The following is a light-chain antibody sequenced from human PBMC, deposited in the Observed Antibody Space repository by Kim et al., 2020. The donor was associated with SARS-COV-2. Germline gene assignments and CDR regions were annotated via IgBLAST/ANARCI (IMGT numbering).Light chain of an antibody. J-gene: IGKJ4*01. V-gene: IGKV3-20*01. CDR3: QQYGNSPLT. Sequence: EIVLTQSPGTLSLSPGQRATLSCRASQSVTSSYLAWYQQKPGRAPRLLIYGASSRATGIPDRFSGSGSGTDFTLSISRLEPEDFAVYYCQQYGNSPLTFGGGTKV. CDR1: QSVTSSY. CDR2: GAS.